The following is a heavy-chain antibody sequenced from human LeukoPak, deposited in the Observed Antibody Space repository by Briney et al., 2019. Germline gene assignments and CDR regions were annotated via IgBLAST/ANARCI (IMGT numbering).Heavy chain of an antibody. D-gene: IGHD2-2*02. CDR1: GCSISSYY. CDR2: IYYSGST. CDR3: ARYYSSTSCYNYFDY. Sequence: NPSETLSLTCTVSGCSISSYYWSWIRQPPGKGLEWVGHIYYSGSTNYNPSLKSRVTISVDTSKNQFSLKLSSVTAADTAVYYCARYYSSTSCYNYFDYWGQGTLVTVSS. J-gene: IGHJ4*02. V-gene: IGHV4-59*01.